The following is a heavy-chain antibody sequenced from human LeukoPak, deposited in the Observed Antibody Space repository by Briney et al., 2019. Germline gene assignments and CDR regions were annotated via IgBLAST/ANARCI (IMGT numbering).Heavy chain of an antibody. CDR2: IYYSGST. Sequence: SETLSLTCTVSGGSISSSSYYWGWIRQPPGKGLEWIGSIYYSGSTYYNPSLKSRVTISVDTSKNQFSLELSSVTAADTAVYYCARESSYYDFWSGYHLPDYWGQGTLVTVSS. CDR3: ARESSYYDFWSGYHLPDY. V-gene: IGHV4-39*07. CDR1: GGSISSSSYY. J-gene: IGHJ4*02. D-gene: IGHD3-3*01.